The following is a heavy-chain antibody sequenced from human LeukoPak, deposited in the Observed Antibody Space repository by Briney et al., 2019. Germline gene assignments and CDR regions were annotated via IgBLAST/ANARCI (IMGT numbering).Heavy chain of an antibody. CDR3: ARVLCVSNGICYAFDI. CDR1: GTFISPYH. D-gene: IGHD2-8*01. V-gene: IGHV4-4*07. CDR2: MYSSGSS. J-gene: IGHJ3*02. Sequence: SGTLSLTCTVSGTFISPYHWSWFRQSAGKGLEWIGLMYSSGSSNYSPSLKSRLTLSPDNSKNQFSLRLSSVTAADTAVYYCARVLCVSNGICYAFDIWGQGTTVIVSS.